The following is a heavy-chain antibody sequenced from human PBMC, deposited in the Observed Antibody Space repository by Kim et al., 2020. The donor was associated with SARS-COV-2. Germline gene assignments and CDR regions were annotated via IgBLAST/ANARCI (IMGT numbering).Heavy chain of an antibody. D-gene: IGHD3-16*01. CDR2: IYYSWST. CDR1: GGSISSGDYY. V-gene: IGHV4-30-4*01. Sequence: SETLSLTCTVSGGSISSGDYYWSWIRQPPGKGLEWIGYIYYSWSTYYNPSLKSRVTISVDTSKNQFSLKLSSVTAADTAVYYCASWGGSDGLVDYWGQGTLVTVSS. J-gene: IGHJ4*02. CDR3: ASWGGSDGLVDY.